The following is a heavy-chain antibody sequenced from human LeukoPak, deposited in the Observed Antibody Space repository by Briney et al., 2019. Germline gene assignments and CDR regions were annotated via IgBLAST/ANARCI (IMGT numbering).Heavy chain of an antibody. CDR1: GFTFNNYA. D-gene: IGHD7-27*01. CDR3: ARGPLGIGLYFDY. Sequence: GRSLGLSCAASGFTFNNYAMHWVRQAPGKGLEWVAFISYDGSNKYYTDSVTGRFTISRDNSKSTLFLQMNSLRAEDTAVYYCARGPLGIGLYFDYWGQGTLVTVSS. CDR2: ISYDGSNK. V-gene: IGHV3-30*04. J-gene: IGHJ4*02.